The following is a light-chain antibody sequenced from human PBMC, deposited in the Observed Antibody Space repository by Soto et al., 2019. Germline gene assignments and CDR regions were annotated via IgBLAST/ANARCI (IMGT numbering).Light chain of an antibody. CDR2: EVT. CDR3: SSYRTSNNLV. Sequence: QAVVTQPASVSGSPGQSITISCTGSGSDVGGYDYVSWYQQHPGKAPKLMIYEVTNRPSGISNRFSGSKSGNTASLTISGLQAEDEADYYCSSYRTSNNLVFGGGTKVTVL. J-gene: IGLJ2*01. V-gene: IGLV2-14*01. CDR1: GSDVGGYDY.